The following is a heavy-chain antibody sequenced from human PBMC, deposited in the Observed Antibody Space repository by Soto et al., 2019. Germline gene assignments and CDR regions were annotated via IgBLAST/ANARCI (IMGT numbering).Heavy chain of an antibody. J-gene: IGHJ4*02. CDR3: ARERYDSRGPPLY. V-gene: IGHV1-18*04. D-gene: IGHD3-22*01. Sequence: QVQLVQSGAEVKKPGASVKVSCKASGFTFINYGFAWVRQAPGQGLEWMGWISADSGNTNYAQKLQGRVTMTTDTSTSTAYMELRRLTSDDTAVEYCARERYDSRGPPLYRGQGTLVTVAS. CDR2: ISADSGNT. CDR1: GFTFINYG.